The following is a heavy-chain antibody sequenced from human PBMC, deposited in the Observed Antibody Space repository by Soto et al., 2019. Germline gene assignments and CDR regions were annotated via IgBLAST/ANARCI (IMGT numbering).Heavy chain of an antibody. Sequence: GGSLRLSCAASGLTFSNYEMTWVRQAPGKGLEWVSYITTTGSTKYYADSVKGRFTISRDNAKKSVYLQMNSLRAEDTAVYYCASGIVHDYWGQGTLVTVS. CDR2: ITTTGSTK. J-gene: IGHJ4*02. CDR3: ASGIVHDY. CDR1: GLTFSNYE. D-gene: IGHD1-26*01. V-gene: IGHV3-48*03.